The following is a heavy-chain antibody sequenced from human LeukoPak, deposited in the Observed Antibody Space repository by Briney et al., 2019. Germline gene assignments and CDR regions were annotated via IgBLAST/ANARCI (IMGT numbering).Heavy chain of an antibody. J-gene: IGHJ3*02. CDR1: GFAVSINY. CDR2: IYSGGST. CDR3: ARDHGGDAFDI. Sequence: GGSLRLSCAASGFAVSINYMSWVRQAPGKGLEWVSVIYSGGSTYYADSGKGRFTISRDNSKNTLYLQMNSLRAEDTAVYYCARDHGGDAFDIWGQGTMVTVSS. D-gene: IGHD3-16*01. V-gene: IGHV3-53*01.